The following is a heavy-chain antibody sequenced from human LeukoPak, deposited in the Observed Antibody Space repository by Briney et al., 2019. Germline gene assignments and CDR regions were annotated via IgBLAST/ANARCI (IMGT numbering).Heavy chain of an antibody. CDR1: GFTFSXXX. CDR3: ARVRSSSWYQDAFDI. J-gene: IGHJ3*02. V-gene: IGHV3-11*05. Sequence: GGSLRLSCXASGFTFSXXXXXXXXQAPXXXXXXXXXXXSSSGXTNYADSVKGRFTISRDNAKNSLYLQMNSLRAEDTAVYYCARVRSSSWYQDAFDIWGQGTMVTVSS. CDR2: XXSSSGXT. D-gene: IGHD6-13*01.